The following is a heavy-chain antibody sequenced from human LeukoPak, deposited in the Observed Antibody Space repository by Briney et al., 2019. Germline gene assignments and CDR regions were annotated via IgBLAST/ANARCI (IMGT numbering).Heavy chain of an antibody. J-gene: IGHJ4*02. D-gene: IGHD6-13*01. Sequence: GESLKISCKGSGYSFTTYWIGWVRQMPGKGLEWLGIIYPGDSDTRYSPSFQGQVTISADKSISTAYLQWSSLKASDTAMYYCARPLIPNTAASGYFDYWGQGTLVTVSP. CDR2: IYPGDSDT. CDR1: GYSFTTYW. V-gene: IGHV5-51*01. CDR3: ARPLIPNTAASGYFDY.